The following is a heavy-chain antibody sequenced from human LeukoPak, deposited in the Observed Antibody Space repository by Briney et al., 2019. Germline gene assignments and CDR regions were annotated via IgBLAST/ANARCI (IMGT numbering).Heavy chain of an antibody. CDR2: FDPEDGET. D-gene: IGHD6-19*01. V-gene: IGHV1-24*01. Sequence: ASVKVSCKVSGYTLTELSMHWVRQAPGKGLEWMGGFDPEDGETIYAQKFQGRVTMTEDTSTDTAYMELSSLRSEDTAVYYYATDGTYLGYSSGWYTKQRNWFDPWGQGTLVTVSS. J-gene: IGHJ5*02. CDR1: GYTLTELS. CDR3: ATDGTYLGYSSGWYTKQRNWFDP.